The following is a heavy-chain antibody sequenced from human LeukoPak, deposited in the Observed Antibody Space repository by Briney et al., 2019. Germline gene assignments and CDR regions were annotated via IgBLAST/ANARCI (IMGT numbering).Heavy chain of an antibody. Sequence: SETLSLTCAVYGGSFSGYYWSWIRQRRGRGLEGIGEINHSGSTNYNPSLKSRVTISVDTSKNQFSLKLSSVAAADTAVYYCARGRKFYYGAAFDIWGQGTMVTVSS. D-gene: IGHD4/OR15-4a*01. CDR3: ARGRKFYYGAAFDI. J-gene: IGHJ3*02. CDR1: GGSFSGYY. V-gene: IGHV4-34*01. CDR2: INHSGST.